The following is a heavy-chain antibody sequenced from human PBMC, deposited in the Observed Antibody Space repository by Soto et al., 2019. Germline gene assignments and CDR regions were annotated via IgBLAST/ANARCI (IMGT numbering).Heavy chain of an antibody. Sequence: QLGGSLRLSCVASGFPVSSNYMSWVRQAPGKGLEWVSVIYSGGSTYYADSVKGRFTISRDNSKNTLYLQMNSLRAEDTAVYYCARGPTRVPDQETHKNFDYWGQGTLVTVSS. J-gene: IGHJ4*02. CDR2: IYSGGST. CDR1: GFPVSSNY. CDR3: ARGPTRVPDQETHKNFDY. V-gene: IGHV3-66*01.